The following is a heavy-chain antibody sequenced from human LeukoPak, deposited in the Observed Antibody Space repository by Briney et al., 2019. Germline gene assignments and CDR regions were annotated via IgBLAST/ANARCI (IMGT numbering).Heavy chain of an antibody. J-gene: IGHJ4*02. CDR2: IRSKANSYAT. D-gene: IGHD6-19*01. Sequence: GGSLRLSCAASGFTFSGSAMHWVRQASGKGLERVGRIRSKANSYATAYAASVKGRFTISRDDSKNTAYLQMNSLKTEDTAVYYCTRHEEAVAGPIDYWGQGTLVTVSS. CDR1: GFTFSGSA. V-gene: IGHV3-73*01. CDR3: TRHEEAVAGPIDY.